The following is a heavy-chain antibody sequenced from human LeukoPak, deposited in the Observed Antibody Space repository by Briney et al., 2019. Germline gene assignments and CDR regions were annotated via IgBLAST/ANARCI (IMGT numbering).Heavy chain of an antibody. Sequence: GGSLRLSCAASGFTFSSYSMNWVRQAPGKGLEWVSYISSSSSTIYYADSVKGRFTISRDNAKNSLYLQMNSLRAEDTAVYYCASFNRGIIYYWGQGTLVTVSS. CDR1: GFTFSSYS. V-gene: IGHV3-48*01. J-gene: IGHJ4*02. D-gene: IGHD7-27*01. CDR3: ASFNRGIIYY. CDR2: ISSSSSTI.